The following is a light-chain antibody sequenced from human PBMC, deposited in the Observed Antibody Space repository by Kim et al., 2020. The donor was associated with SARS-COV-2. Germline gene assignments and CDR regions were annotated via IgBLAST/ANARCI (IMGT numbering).Light chain of an antibody. J-gene: IGLJ2*01. CDR1: SLRSYY. CDR3: NSRDSSGNPVG. Sequence: ALGQTVRITCQGDSLRSYYATWYQQKPGQAPVLVIYGENNRPSGIPDRFSGSSSGNTASLTSTGAQAEDEADYYCNSRDSSGNPVGFGGGTQLTVL. V-gene: IGLV3-19*01. CDR2: GEN.